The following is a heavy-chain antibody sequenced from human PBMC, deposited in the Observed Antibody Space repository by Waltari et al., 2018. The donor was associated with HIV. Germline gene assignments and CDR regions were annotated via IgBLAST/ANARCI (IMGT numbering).Heavy chain of an antibody. CDR1: SYTFASSD. D-gene: IGHD3-10*01. CDR2: MNPNRANT. Sequence: QVQLVQSGAEVKKPGASGKVSCKASSYTFASSDINWVRQDTGQGREWMGWMNPNRANTAYPQKLQRRVTMTRNTSISTAYMELSSLRSEDTAVYYCARGRVQVRGAMYYFDYWGQGTLATVSS. V-gene: IGHV1-8*01. J-gene: IGHJ4*02. CDR3: ARGRVQVRGAMYYFDY.